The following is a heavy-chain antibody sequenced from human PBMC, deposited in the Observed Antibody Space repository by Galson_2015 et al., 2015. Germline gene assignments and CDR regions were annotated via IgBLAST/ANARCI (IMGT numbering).Heavy chain of an antibody. CDR2: INPNSGGT. CDR3: ARGKGSMGELITRRPNDAFDI. D-gene: IGHD1-26*01. Sequence: SVKVSCKASGYTFTGYYMHWVRQAPGQGLEWMGRINPNSGGTNYAQKFQGRVTMTRDTSISTAYMELSRLRSDDTAVYYCARGKGSMGELITRRPNDAFDIWGQGTMVTVSS. J-gene: IGHJ3*02. CDR1: GYTFTGYY. V-gene: IGHV1-2*06.